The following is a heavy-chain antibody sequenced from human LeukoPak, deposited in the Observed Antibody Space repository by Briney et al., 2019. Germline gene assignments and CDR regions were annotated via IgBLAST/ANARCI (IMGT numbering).Heavy chain of an antibody. Sequence: KSGGSLRLSCAASGFIFSDYYMSWIRQAPGKGLEWVSYISSRGSMIYHADSVKGRFTISRDNSKNTLYLQMNSLRAEDTAVYYCASQGYGSGSYHRHFDYWDQGTLVTVSS. CDR1: GFIFSDYY. D-gene: IGHD3-10*01. CDR2: ISSRGSMI. V-gene: IGHV3-11*01. J-gene: IGHJ4*02. CDR3: ASQGYGSGSYHRHFDY.